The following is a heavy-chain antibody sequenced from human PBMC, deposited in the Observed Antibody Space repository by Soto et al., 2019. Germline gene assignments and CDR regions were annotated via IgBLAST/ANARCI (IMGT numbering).Heavy chain of an antibody. CDR3: AKVQTLASLGYCSSTSCSPYYYYYMDV. CDR1: GFTFSSYA. V-gene: IGHV3-23*01. CDR2: ISGSGGSA. D-gene: IGHD2-2*03. Sequence: GGSLRLSCAASGFTFSSYAMSWVRQAPGKGLEWVSAISGSGGSAYYADSVKGRFTISRDNSKNTLYLQMNSLRAEDTAVYYCAKVQTLASLGYCSSTSCSPYYYYYMDVWGKGTTVTVSS. J-gene: IGHJ6*03.